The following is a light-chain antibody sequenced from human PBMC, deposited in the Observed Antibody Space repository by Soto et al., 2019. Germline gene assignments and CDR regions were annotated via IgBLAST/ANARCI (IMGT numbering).Light chain of an antibody. CDR2: DAS. J-gene: IGKJ5*01. CDR3: QQYGSSPPPIT. Sequence: DIQMTQSPSTLSASVGDRVTITCRASQSISSWLAWYQQKPGKAPKLLIYDASSLESGVPSRFSGSGSGTEFTLTISRLEPEDFAVYYCQQYGSSPPPITFGQGTRLEIK. V-gene: IGKV1-5*01. CDR1: QSISSW.